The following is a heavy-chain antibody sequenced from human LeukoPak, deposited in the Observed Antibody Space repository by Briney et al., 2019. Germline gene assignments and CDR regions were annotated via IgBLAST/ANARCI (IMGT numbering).Heavy chain of an antibody. V-gene: IGHV3-48*01. D-gene: IGHD4-17*01. Sequence: GGSLRLSCAASGFTFTSYSMSWVRQAPGKGLEWVSYISSSGRPIYYADSVKGRFTISRDNAKNSLYLQMNSLRAEDTAVYYCAREREHDYGTDYWGQGTLVTVSS. J-gene: IGHJ4*02. CDR3: AREREHDYGTDY. CDR2: ISSSGRPI. CDR1: GFTFTSYS.